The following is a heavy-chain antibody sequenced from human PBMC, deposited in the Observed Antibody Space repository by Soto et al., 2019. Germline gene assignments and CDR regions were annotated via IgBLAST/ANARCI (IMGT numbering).Heavy chain of an antibody. Sequence: EVQLVESGGGLVQPGGSLRLSCAASGFTFSDHYMDCVRQAPGKGLEWVGRTRNKANSYTTEYAASVKGRFTISRDDSKNSLYLQMNSLKTEDTAVYYCARGGGSVGASPYYYYGMDVWGQGTTVTVSS. CDR1: GFTFSDHY. CDR3: ARGGGSVGASPYYYYGMDV. J-gene: IGHJ6*02. D-gene: IGHD1-26*01. CDR2: TRNKANSYTT. V-gene: IGHV3-72*01.